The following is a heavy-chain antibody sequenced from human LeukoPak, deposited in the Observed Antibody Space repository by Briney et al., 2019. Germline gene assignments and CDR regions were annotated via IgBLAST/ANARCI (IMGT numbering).Heavy chain of an antibody. V-gene: IGHV4-59*01. CDR2: AYYIGST. J-gene: IGHJ4*02. CDR1: GDSISSYF. Sequence: PSETLSLTCTVSGDSISSYFWSWIRQPPGKGLEWIGYAYYIGSTNYNPSLKSRVTISVDTSKNQFSLNLSSVTAADTAVYYCARAMSIAARLQTIFDYWGQGTLVTVSS. D-gene: IGHD6-6*01. CDR3: ARAMSIAARLQTIFDY.